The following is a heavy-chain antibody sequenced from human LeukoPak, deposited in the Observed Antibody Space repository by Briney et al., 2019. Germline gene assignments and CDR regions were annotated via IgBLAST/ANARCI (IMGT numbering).Heavy chain of an antibody. CDR1: GFTFSSYS. V-gene: IGHV3-21*01. CDR2: ISSSSSYI. J-gene: IGHJ4*02. D-gene: IGHD3-22*01. CDR3: AICYDSSGYYFEAVDYFDY. Sequence: PGGSLRLSCAASGFTFSSYSMNWVRQAPGKGLEWVSSISSSSSYIYYADSVKGRFTISRDNAKNSLYLQMNSLRAEDTAVYYCAICYDSSGYYFEAVDYFDYWGQGTLVTVSS.